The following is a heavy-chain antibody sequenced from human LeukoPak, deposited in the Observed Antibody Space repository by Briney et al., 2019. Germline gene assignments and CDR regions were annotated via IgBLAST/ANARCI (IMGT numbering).Heavy chain of an antibody. CDR3: ARDGYSGSYPTY. J-gene: IGHJ4*02. Sequence: VSVKVSCKASGYTFTGYYMHWVRQAPGQGLEWMGWINPNSGGTNYAQKFQGRVTMTRDTSISTAYMELSRLRSDDTAVYYCARDGYSGSYPTYWGQGTLVTVSS. CDR1: GYTFTGYY. V-gene: IGHV1-2*02. D-gene: IGHD1-26*01. CDR2: INPNSGGT.